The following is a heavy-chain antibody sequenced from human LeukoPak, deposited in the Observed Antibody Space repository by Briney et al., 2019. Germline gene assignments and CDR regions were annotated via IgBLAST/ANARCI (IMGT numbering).Heavy chain of an antibody. CDR1: GFTFSSYA. V-gene: IGHV3-30-3*01. CDR2: ISYDGSNK. CDR3: AKGMHIVVVTAVPPFDY. D-gene: IGHD2-21*02. Sequence: GGSLRLSCAASGFTFSSYAMHWVRQAPGKGLEWVAVISYDGSNKYYADSVKGRFTISRDNSKNTLYLQMNSLRAGDTAVYYCAKGMHIVVVTAVPPFDYWGQGTLVTVSS. J-gene: IGHJ4*02.